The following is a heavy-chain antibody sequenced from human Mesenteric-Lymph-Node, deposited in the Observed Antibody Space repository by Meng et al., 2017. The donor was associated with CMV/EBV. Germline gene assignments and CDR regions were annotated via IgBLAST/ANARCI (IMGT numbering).Heavy chain of an antibody. V-gene: IGHV4-39*01. J-gene: IGHJ5*02. CDR2: IYYSGTT. Sequence: SITSGNYWGWIRQPPGKGLEWIETIYYSGTTYYNPSLKSRVAISVDTSRNQLSLGLSSVTAADTAVYFCARPLYHYDSGAYYDNWFDPWGQGTLVTVSS. D-gene: IGHD3-22*01. CDR1: SITSGNY. CDR3: ARPLYHYDSGAYYDNWFDP.